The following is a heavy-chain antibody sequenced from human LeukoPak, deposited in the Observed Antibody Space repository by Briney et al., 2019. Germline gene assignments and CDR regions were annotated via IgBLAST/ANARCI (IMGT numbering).Heavy chain of an antibody. CDR2: IYHSGST. Sequence: SQTLFLTCTVSGDSISSGGYYWSWIRQPPGKGLEWIGYIYHSGSTYYNPSLKSRVTISVDRSKNQFSLNLSSVTAADTAVYYCARGHHGTGTIWDYWGQGTLVTVSS. V-gene: IGHV4-30-2*01. D-gene: IGHD1-7*01. CDR3: ARGHHGTGTIWDY. J-gene: IGHJ4*02. CDR1: GDSISSGGYY.